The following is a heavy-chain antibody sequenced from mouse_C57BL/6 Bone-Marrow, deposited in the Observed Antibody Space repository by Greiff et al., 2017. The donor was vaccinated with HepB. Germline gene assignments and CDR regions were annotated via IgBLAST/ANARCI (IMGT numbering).Heavy chain of an antibody. V-gene: IGHV1-55*01. Sequence: QVQLQQPGAELVKPGASVKMSCKASGYTFTSYWITWVKQRPGQGLEWIGDIYPGSGSTNYNEKFKSKATLTVDTSSSTAYMQRSSLTSEDSAVYYCTRRWLRRRTWFAYWGQGTLVTVSA. CDR1: GYTFTSYW. CDR3: TRRWLRRRTWFAY. D-gene: IGHD2-2*01. CDR2: IYPGSGST. J-gene: IGHJ3*01.